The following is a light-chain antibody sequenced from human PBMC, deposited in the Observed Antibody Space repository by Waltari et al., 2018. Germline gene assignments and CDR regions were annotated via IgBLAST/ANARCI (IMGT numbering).Light chain of an antibody. CDR2: GAS. Sequence: EIVLTQSPGTLSLSPGERATLSCRASQSVSSSYLAWYQQKPGQAPRLLIYGASTRATGIPDRFSGSESGTDFTLTISRLEPEDFAVYFCQQYGSSPITFGQGTRLEIK. CDR3: QQYGSSPIT. CDR1: QSVSSSY. V-gene: IGKV3-20*01. J-gene: IGKJ5*01.